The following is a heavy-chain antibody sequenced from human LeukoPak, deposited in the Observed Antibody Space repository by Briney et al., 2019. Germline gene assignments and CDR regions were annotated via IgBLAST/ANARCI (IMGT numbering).Heavy chain of an antibody. Sequence: ASVKVSCKTSGYSFILYGISWVRQAPGQGLEWMGWMNPNSGNTAYAQKFQGRVTITRNTSISTAYMELSSLRSEDTAVYYCAREDYYDSGSNDYWGQGTLVTVSS. J-gene: IGHJ4*02. D-gene: IGHD3-22*01. V-gene: IGHV1-8*03. CDR1: GYSFILYG. CDR3: AREDYYDSGSNDY. CDR2: MNPNSGNT.